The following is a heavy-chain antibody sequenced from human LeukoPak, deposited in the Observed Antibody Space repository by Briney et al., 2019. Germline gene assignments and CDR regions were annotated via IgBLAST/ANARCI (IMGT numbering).Heavy chain of an antibody. D-gene: IGHD3-9*01. CDR2: IKQDGSEK. Sequence: PGGSLRLSCAASEFSVGSNYMTWVRQAPGKGLEWVANIKQDGSEKYYVDSVKGRFTISRDNAKNSLYLQMNSLRAEDTAVYYCARDDFDILTGYEVPFDYWGQGTLVTVSS. CDR3: ARDDFDILTGYEVPFDY. V-gene: IGHV3-7*01. CDR1: EFSVGSNY. J-gene: IGHJ4*02.